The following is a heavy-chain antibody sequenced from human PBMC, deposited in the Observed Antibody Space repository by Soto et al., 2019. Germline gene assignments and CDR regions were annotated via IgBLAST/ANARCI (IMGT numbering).Heavy chain of an antibody. J-gene: IGHJ4*02. CDR2: IHHSGST. Sequence: SETLSLTCTVSGGSISSGENFWNWIRQSPGKGLEWIGYIHHSGSTYYNPSLKSRLTISVDTSKNQISLKLNSVTAADTAVYYCARDTGSYPYYFDYWGQGTLVTVSS. V-gene: IGHV4-30-4*01. CDR3: ARDTGSYPYYFDY. D-gene: IGHD2-8*02. CDR1: GGSISSGENF.